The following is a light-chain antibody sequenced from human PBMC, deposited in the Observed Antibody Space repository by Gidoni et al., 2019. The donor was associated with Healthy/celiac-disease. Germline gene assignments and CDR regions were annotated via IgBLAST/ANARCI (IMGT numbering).Light chain of an antibody. Sequence: DIQMTQSPSSLSASVGDRVTITCQASQDISNYLNWYLQKPGKAPKLLIYDASNLETGVPSRFSGSGSGTDFTFTISSLQPEDIATYYCQLGVTFGPGTKVDIK. CDR2: DAS. J-gene: IGKJ3*01. CDR1: QDISNY. V-gene: IGKV1-33*01. CDR3: QLGVT.